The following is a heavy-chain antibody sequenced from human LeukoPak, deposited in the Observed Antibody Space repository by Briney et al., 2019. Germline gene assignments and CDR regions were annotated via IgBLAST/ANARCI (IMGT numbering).Heavy chain of an antibody. CDR1: GGSISSSSYY. Sequence: SETLSLTCTVSGGSISSSSYYWEWIRQPPGKGLEWIGNLYDSGSTHYNPSLRSRVTISADTSKNQFSLKLSSVTAADTAVYYCARHTRPGYSGYENAFHIWGQGTMVTVSS. CDR2: LYDSGST. CDR3: ARHTRPGYSGYENAFHI. J-gene: IGHJ3*02. V-gene: IGHV4-39*01. D-gene: IGHD5-12*01.